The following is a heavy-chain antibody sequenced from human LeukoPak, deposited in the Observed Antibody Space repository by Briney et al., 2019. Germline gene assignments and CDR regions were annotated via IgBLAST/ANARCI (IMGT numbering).Heavy chain of an antibody. CDR3: AKDLSIGGYYFDY. V-gene: IGHV3-23*01. CDR2: ISGSGGST. Sequence: GGSLRLSCAASGFTFSSYAMSWVRQAPGKGLEWVSAISGSGGSTYYADSVKGRFTISRDNSKNTLCLQMNSLRAEDTAVYYCAKDLSIGGYYFDYWGQGTLVTVSS. J-gene: IGHJ4*02. CDR1: GFTFSSYA. D-gene: IGHD3-16*01.